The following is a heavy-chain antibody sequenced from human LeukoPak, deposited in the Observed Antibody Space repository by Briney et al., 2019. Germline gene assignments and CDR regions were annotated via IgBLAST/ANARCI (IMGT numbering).Heavy chain of an antibody. J-gene: IGHJ5*02. CDR3: ARDLAARPGWFDP. Sequence: ASVKVSCKASGGTFSSYAISWVRQAPGQWLEWMGGIIPIFGTANYAQKFQGRVTITADESTSTAYMELSSLRSEDTAVYYCARDLAARPGWFDPWGQGTLVTVSS. D-gene: IGHD6-6*01. CDR2: IIPIFGTA. CDR1: GGTFSSYA. V-gene: IGHV1-69*13.